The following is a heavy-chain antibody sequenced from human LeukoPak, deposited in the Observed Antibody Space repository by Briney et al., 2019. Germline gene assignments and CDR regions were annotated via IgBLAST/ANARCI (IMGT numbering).Heavy chain of an antibody. D-gene: IGHD6-19*01. Sequence: PGGSLRLSCAASGFTFSSYSMNWVRKAPGKGLEWVSSISSSSSYIYYADSVKGRFTISRDNAKNSLYLQMNSLRAEDTAVYYCARTRYSSGWYIDYWGQGTLVTVSS. J-gene: IGHJ4*02. CDR3: ARTRYSSGWYIDY. CDR2: ISSSSSYI. V-gene: IGHV3-21*01. CDR1: GFTFSSYS.